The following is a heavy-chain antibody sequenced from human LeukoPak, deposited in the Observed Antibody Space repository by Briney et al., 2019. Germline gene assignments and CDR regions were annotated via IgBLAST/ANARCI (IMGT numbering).Heavy chain of an antibody. V-gene: IGHV4-34*01. D-gene: IGHD1-26*01. J-gene: IGHJ5*02. CDR2: INHSGST. Sequence: PSETLSLTCAVYGGSFSGYYWSWIRQPPGKGLEGIGEINHSGSTNYNPSLKCRVTISVDTSKNQFSLKLSSVTAADTAVYYCARARGRRWELPQKNWFDPWGQGTLVTVSS. CDR1: GGSFSGYY. CDR3: ARARGRRWELPQKNWFDP.